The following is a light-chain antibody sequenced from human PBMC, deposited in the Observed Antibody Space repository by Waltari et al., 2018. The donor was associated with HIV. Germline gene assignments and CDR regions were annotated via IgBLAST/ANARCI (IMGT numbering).Light chain of an antibody. CDR2: DVN. CDR1: SNDVGGYDS. V-gene: IGLV2-11*01. CDR3: CSYAGSNTFV. J-gene: IGLJ2*01. Sequence: QSALTQPRSVSGSPGQSVAISCTGPSNDVGGYDSVSWYQQHPGKDPKLMIFDVNKRPSGVPDRFSGSKSGNTASLTISGLQAEDEADYSCCSYAGSNTFVFGGGTKLTVL.